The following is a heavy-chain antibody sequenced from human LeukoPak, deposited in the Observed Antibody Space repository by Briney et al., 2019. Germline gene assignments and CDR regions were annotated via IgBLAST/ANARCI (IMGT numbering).Heavy chain of an antibody. CDR3: AKVRDRDPRRNDAFDI. Sequence: GGSLRLSCAASGFTFSSYAMHWVRQAPGKGLEWVAVISYDGSNKYYADSVKGRFTISRDNSKNTLYLQMNSLRAEDTAVYYCAKVRDRDPRRNDAFDIWGQGTMVTVSS. CDR1: GFTFSSYA. V-gene: IGHV3-30-3*01. D-gene: IGHD2-21*01. CDR2: ISYDGSNK. J-gene: IGHJ3*02.